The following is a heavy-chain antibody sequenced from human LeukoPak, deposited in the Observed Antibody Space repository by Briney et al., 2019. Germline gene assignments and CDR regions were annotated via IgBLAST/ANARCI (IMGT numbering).Heavy chain of an antibody. V-gene: IGHV4-59*08. J-gene: IGHJ5*02. Sequence: SETLSLTCTVSGDSISNYYWSWIRQPPGKGLEWIGYIYYSGSTNYNPSLKSRVTISVDTSKNQFSLKLSSVTAADTAVYYCATTGHSSSWYGDWFDPWGQGTLVTVSS. D-gene: IGHD6-13*01. CDR2: IYYSGST. CDR1: GDSISNYY. CDR3: ATTGHSSSWYGDWFDP.